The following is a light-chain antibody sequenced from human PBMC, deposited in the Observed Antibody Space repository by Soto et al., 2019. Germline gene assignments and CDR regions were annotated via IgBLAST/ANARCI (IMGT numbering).Light chain of an antibody. J-gene: IGKJ1*01. CDR1: QSISSW. CDR3: QQYNSYPWT. Sequence: DIQMTQSPSTLSASVGDRVTITCRASQSISSWLAWYQQKPGKAPKLLIYDASSLESGVPSRFSGSGSGTEFTLKISSLQPDDFATYYCQQYNSYPWTFGEWTKVEIK. CDR2: DAS. V-gene: IGKV1-5*01.